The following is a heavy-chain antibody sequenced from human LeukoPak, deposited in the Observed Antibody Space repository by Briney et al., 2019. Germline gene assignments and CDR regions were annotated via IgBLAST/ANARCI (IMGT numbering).Heavy chain of an antibody. V-gene: IGHV1-8*01. CDR2: INPNSGNT. J-gene: IGHJ5*02. Sequence: ASVNVSCKASGYTFTSYDINWVRQAPGQGLEWMGWINPNSGNTGYAQKFQGRVTMTRNTSISTAYMELSSLRSEHRAVYYCARSPRGAARPYIWFARWGEGTLVTVSS. CDR3: ARSPRGAARPYIWFAR. D-gene: IGHD6-6*01. CDR1: GYTFTSYD.